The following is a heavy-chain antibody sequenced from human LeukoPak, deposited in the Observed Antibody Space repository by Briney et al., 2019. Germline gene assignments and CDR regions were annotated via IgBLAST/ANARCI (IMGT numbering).Heavy chain of an antibody. J-gene: IGHJ5*02. CDR1: GGSISSGSYY. CDR2: IYTSRST. V-gene: IGHV4-61*02. Sequence: SQPLSLTCTVSGGSISSGSYYWSWIRQPAGKGLEWIGRIYTSRSTNYNPSLKSRVTISVDTSKNQFSLKLSSVTAADTAVYYCARWDGSGSSRWFDPWGQGTLVTVSS. D-gene: IGHD3-10*01. CDR3: ARWDGSGSSRWFDP.